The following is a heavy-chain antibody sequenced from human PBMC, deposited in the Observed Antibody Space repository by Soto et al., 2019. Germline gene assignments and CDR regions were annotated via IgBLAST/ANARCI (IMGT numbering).Heavy chain of an antibody. J-gene: IGHJ6*03. Sequence: TLSLTRTFPSASIRSGGYYWNWIRQHPGKGLEWIGDIYYTGSTHYNPSLKSRVTITVDTSKNQFSLKLSSVTAADTAVYYCARDQLSVTTGSLDYYYMDVWGKGTTVT. V-gene: IGHV4-31*03. CDR2: IYYTGST. CDR3: ARDQLSVTTGSLDYYYMDV. CDR1: SASIRSGGYY. D-gene: IGHD4-17*01.